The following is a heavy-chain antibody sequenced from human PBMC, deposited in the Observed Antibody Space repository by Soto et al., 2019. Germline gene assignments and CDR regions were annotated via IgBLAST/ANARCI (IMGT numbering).Heavy chain of an antibody. Sequence: PGESLKISCKGSGYSFTNNWIGWVCQMPGKGLEWMGIIYPGDSDTRYSPSFQGQVTISADKSISTAYLQWSSLKASDTAMYYCARHGVGDILTGQPDYWGQGTLVTVSS. CDR2: IYPGDSDT. D-gene: IGHD3-9*01. V-gene: IGHV5-51*01. CDR3: ARHGVGDILTGQPDY. J-gene: IGHJ4*02. CDR1: GYSFTNNW.